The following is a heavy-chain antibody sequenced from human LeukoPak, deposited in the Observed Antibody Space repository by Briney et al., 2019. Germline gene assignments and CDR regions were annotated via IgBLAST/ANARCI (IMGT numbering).Heavy chain of an antibody. Sequence: GGSLRLSCTASGFILSSHGMSWVRQAPGKRLEWVSTVTSRGGTDYTDSVKGRFIISRDNSKNTLLLQMNSLRAEDTAVYYCATTRPYGTTWAGAFEDWGQGTPVTVSS. CDR2: VTSRGGT. D-gene: IGHD6-19*01. V-gene: IGHV3-23*01. CDR1: GFILSSHG. J-gene: IGHJ4*01. CDR3: ATTRPYGTTWAGAFED.